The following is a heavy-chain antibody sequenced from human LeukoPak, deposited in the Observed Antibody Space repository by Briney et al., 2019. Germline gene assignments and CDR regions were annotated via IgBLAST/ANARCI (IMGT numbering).Heavy chain of an antibody. Sequence: SETLSLTCAVYGGSFSGYYWSWIRQPPGKGLEWIGEINHSGSTNYKPSLKSRVTISVDTSKNQFSLKLSSVTAADTALYYCARCSTYYYYYMDVWGKGTTVTVSS. CDR1: GGSFSGYY. CDR3: ARCSTYYYYYMDV. J-gene: IGHJ6*03. V-gene: IGHV4-34*01. CDR2: INHSGST. D-gene: IGHD1-26*01.